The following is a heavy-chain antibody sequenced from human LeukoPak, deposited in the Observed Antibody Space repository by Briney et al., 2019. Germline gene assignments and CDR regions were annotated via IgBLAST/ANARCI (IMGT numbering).Heavy chain of an antibody. CDR2: ISGSGGST. CDR1: GFTFSSYA. D-gene: IGHD5-12*01. CDR3: AKDERGYSGYDGFLDY. J-gene: IGHJ4*02. Sequence: PGGSLRLSCAASGFTFSSYAMSWVRQAPGKGLEWVSAISGSGGSTYYADPVKGRFTISRDNSKNTLYLQMNSLRAEDTAVYYCAKDERGYSGYDGFLDYWGQGTLVTVSS. V-gene: IGHV3-23*01.